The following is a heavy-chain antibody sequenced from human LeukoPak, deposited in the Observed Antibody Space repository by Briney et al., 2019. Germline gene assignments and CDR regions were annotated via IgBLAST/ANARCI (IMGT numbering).Heavy chain of an antibody. V-gene: IGHV3-30*04. Sequence: PGGSLRLSCAASGFTFSSYAMHWVRQAPGRGLEWVAVMSYDGSNTYYADSVKGRFTISRDNSKNTLYLQVNSLRAEDTAVYYCARDLRMATIYGAFDIWGQGTMVTVSS. CDR3: ARDLRMATIYGAFDI. CDR2: MSYDGSNT. CDR1: GFTFSSYA. J-gene: IGHJ3*02. D-gene: IGHD5-24*01.